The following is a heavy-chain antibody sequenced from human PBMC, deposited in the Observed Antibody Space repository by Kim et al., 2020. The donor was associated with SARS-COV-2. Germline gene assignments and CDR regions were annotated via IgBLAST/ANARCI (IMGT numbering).Heavy chain of an antibody. J-gene: IGHJ4*02. CDR3: ARGPNYSPFDY. V-gene: IGHV3-48*03. D-gene: IGHD4-4*01. Sequence: YSADQVEGRFTNSRTNNKTSRYLQMNSLRADDTAVYYCARGPNYSPFDYWGQGTLVTVSS.